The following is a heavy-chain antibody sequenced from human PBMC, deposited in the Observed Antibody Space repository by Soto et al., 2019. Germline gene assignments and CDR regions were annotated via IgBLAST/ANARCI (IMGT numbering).Heavy chain of an antibody. Sequence: QVQLVQSGAEVKKPGASVKVSCKASGYTFTGYYMHWVRQAPGQGLEWMGWINPNSGGTNYAQKFQGWVTMTRDTSISTAYMELSRLRSDDTAVDYCARGVVVVAATLRSGNWFDPWGQGTLVTVSS. CDR2: INPNSGGT. CDR3: ARGVVVVAATLRSGNWFDP. D-gene: IGHD2-15*01. V-gene: IGHV1-2*04. J-gene: IGHJ5*02. CDR1: GYTFTGYY.